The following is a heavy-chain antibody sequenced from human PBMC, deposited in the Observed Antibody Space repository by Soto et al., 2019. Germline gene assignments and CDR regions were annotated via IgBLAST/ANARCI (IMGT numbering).Heavy chain of an antibody. D-gene: IGHD4-17*01. CDR2: VYYSGTT. CDR3: ARTTAVPNTLRSRYFFDY. Sequence: SETLSLTCAVSGGSVSNKTYYWSWIRQPPGKRLEWIGYVYYSGTTNYNPSLKSRVTISVDLSKNQFSLRLSSVTTADTALYYCARTTAVPNTLRSRYFFDYWGQGTLVTVSS. CDR1: GGSVSNKTYY. V-gene: IGHV4-61*01. J-gene: IGHJ4*02.